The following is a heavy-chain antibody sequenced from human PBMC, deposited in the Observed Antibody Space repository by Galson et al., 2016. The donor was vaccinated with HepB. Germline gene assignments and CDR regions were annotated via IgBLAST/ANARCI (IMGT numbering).Heavy chain of an antibody. CDR2: IYTDGST. CDR3: ARVSYSSSRLFLSRVNAYYYYMDV. V-gene: IGHV3-53*01. D-gene: IGHD6-13*01. CDR1: GFTVSSNY. Sequence: SLRLSCAASGFTVSSNYMSWVRQAPGKGLEWVSVIYTDGSTYYADSVKGRFTISRVNSKNTLYLQMSSLRAEDTAVYYCARVSYSSSRLFLSRVNAYYYYMDVWGKGTTVTVSS. J-gene: IGHJ6*03.